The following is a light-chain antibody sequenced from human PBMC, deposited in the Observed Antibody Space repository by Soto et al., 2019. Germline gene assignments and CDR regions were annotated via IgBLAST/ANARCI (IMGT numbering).Light chain of an antibody. CDR1: QRVGSK. CDR2: GAS. J-gene: IGKJ4*01. Sequence: ETVMTQSPATLSVSPGDRATLSCRASQRVGSKVSWYQQKPGQAPSLLIYGASTRASGIPLRFSGSGSGTEFTLTISSLQSEDFAVYYCQQYSNWPPVTFGGGTKVEIK. V-gene: IGKV3-15*01. CDR3: QQYSNWPPVT.